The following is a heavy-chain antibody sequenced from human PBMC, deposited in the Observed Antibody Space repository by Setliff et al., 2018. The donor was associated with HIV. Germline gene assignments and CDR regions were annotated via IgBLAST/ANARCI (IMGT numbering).Heavy chain of an antibody. CDR3: TRGPRSKVVTTDTFDY. Sequence: ASVKVSCKASGYIFGNYGINWVRQAPGQGLEWMGWISGHNGNTNSAQKVQGRVIMTTDTSTSTAYMELRSLRSDDAAVYYCTRGPRSKVVTTDTFDYWGQGTLVTVSS. J-gene: IGHJ4*02. V-gene: IGHV1-18*01. D-gene: IGHD1-26*01. CDR1: GYIFGNYG. CDR2: ISGHNGNT.